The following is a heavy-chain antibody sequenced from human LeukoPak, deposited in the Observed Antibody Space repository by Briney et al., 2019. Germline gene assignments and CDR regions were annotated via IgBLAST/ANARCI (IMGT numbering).Heavy chain of an antibody. Sequence: LTCALYGGSFSVYYWSWIRQAPGKGLEWVSYIISSGSTIYYADSVKGRFTISRDNTKNSLYLQMNSLRAADTAVYYCARSPRYDSSGYYDHWGQGTLVTVSS. CDR2: IISSGSTI. D-gene: IGHD3-22*01. J-gene: IGHJ5*02. V-gene: IGHV3-11*01. CDR1: GGSFSVYY. CDR3: ARSPRYDSSGYYDH.